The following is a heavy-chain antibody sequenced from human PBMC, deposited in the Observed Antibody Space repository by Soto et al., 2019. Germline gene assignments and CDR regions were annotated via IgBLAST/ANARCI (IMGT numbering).Heavy chain of an antibody. D-gene: IGHD2-15*01. Sequence: ASVKVSCKDSGGTFSIYAISWVRLAPGQELEWMGGIIPTSGTANYAQKFQGRVTITADESTSTAYRELSSLRSEDTAVYYCASGRVVVAAALGYFDYWGQGALVTVSS. J-gene: IGHJ4*02. CDR1: GGTFSIYA. CDR2: IIPTSGTA. V-gene: IGHV1-69*13. CDR3: ASGRVVVAAALGYFDY.